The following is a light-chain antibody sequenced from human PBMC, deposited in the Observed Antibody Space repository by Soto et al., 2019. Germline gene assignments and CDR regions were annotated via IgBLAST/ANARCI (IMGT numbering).Light chain of an antibody. CDR1: LHINDC. CDR2: DAS. CDR3: QQYHSLVS. V-gene: IGKV1-33*01. Sequence: DIQLTQSPSSLSASVGDRVTITCQASLHINDCVNWYQQKPGKAPKLLIYDASTLETGDPARFSGRGSGREFTFTSSSLHREDVATYFCQQYHSLVSFGPGTKGEIK. J-gene: IGKJ3*01.